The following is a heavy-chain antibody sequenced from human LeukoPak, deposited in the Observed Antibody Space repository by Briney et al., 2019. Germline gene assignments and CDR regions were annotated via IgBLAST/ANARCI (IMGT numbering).Heavy chain of an antibody. D-gene: IGHD3-10*01. Sequence: GESLRISCKASGYKFTSYWIGRMRQMPGKGLEWMGVIYPSDSDTRYNVSFEGQVTISADKSINTAYLQWSSLRPSDTAVYYCAKGDGEFEYWGQGTLVTVSS. V-gene: IGHV5-51*01. J-gene: IGHJ4*02. CDR1: GYKFTSYW. CDR2: IYPSDSDT. CDR3: AKGDGEFEY.